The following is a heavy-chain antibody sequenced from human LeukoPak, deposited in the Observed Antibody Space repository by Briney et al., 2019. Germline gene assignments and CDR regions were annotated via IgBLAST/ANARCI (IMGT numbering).Heavy chain of an antibody. CDR2: IYYSGST. Sequence: ASETLSLTCTVSGGSISSYYWSWIRQPPGKGLEWIGYIYYSGSTNYTPSLKSRVTISVDTSKNQFSLKLSSVTAADTAVYYCARSSGFGVVNLPFDYWGQGTLVTVSS. J-gene: IGHJ4*02. CDR3: ARSSGFGVVNLPFDY. CDR1: GGSISSYY. D-gene: IGHD3-3*01. V-gene: IGHV4-59*08.